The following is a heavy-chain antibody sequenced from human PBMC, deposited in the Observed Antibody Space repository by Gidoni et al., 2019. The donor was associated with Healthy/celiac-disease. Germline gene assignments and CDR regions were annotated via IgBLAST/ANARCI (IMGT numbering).Heavy chain of an antibody. J-gene: IGHJ3*02. CDR1: GGSSSGYE. CDR3: ASVPAAMGAFDI. Sequence: QVQLQQWGAGRMTAWETLSLTCAVYGGSSSGYEWSWNRQPPGKGLEWIGELNPRGSTNCNPSLKSRVTISVDTSKNQFSLKLSSVTAADTAVYYCASVPAAMGAFDIWGQGTMVTVSS. D-gene: IGHD2-2*01. CDR2: LNPRGST. V-gene: IGHV4-34*01.